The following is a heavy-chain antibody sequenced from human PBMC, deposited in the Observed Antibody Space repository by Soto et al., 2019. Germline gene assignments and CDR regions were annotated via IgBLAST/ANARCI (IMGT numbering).Heavy chain of an antibody. CDR2: IKTKSGGT. V-gene: IGHV1-2*04. CDR1: GYGFTDYH. CDR3: ARGASTDCYNGVCSLFYNNDTDV. J-gene: IGHJ6*02. D-gene: IGHD2-8*01. Sequence: GASVKVSRKASGYGFTDYHMPSVRPEPLQVLGWLGLIKTKSGGTRNARKFQGSVTMTTDKSTSKASMELTSLKSDDTAIYYCARGASTDCYNGVCSLFYNNDTDVWG.